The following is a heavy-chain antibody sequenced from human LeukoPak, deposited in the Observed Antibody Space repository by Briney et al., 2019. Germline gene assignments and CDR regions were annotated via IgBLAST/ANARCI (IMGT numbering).Heavy chain of an antibody. J-gene: IGHJ4*02. CDR3: ARLPTFYYDSSGYHYDY. CDR1: GFTFNNYA. D-gene: IGHD3-22*01. Sequence: GGSLRLSCAASGFTFNNYAMSWVRQAPGRGLEWASSTAGSGISKDYADSVKGRFTISKDKSKNTLYLQMDNLRAEDTGVYFCARLPTFYYDSSGYHYDYWGQGTLVTVSS. V-gene: IGHV3-23*01. CDR2: TAGSGISK.